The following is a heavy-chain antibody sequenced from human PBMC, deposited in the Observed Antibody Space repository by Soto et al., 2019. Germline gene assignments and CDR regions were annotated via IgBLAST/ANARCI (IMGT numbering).Heavy chain of an antibody. V-gene: IGHV3-21*01. CDR2: ISSTSTYI. J-gene: IGHJ4*02. Sequence: SLRLSCAASGFTFSSYSMNWVRQAPGKGLEWVSSISSTSTYIYYADSVKGRFTISRDNAKNSLYLQMNSLRAEDTAVYYCARDNYYDSSGSYFDYWGRGTLVTVSS. CDR3: ARDNYYDSSGSYFDY. D-gene: IGHD3-22*01. CDR1: GFTFSSYS.